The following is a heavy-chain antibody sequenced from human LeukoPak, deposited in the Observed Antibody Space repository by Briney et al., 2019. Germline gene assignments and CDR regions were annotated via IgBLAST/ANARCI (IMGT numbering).Heavy chain of an antibody. Sequence: GGSLRLSCAASGFTFSSYGMHWVRQAPGKVLEWVAVISYDGSNKYYADSVKGRFTISRDNSKNTLYLQMNSLRAEDTAVYYCAKTDYGDYVSAFDIWGQGTMVTVSS. D-gene: IGHD4-17*01. CDR1: GFTFSSYG. J-gene: IGHJ3*02. CDR2: ISYDGSNK. V-gene: IGHV3-30*18. CDR3: AKTDYGDYVSAFDI.